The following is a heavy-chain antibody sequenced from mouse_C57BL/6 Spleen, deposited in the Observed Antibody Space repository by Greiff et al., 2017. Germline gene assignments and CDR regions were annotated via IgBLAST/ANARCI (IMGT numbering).Heavy chain of an antibody. CDR1: GFTFSDYY. J-gene: IGHJ4*01. D-gene: IGHD1-1*01. V-gene: IGHV5-12*01. CDR3: ARDYYGSSYAMDY. Sequence: EVKLMESGGGLVQPGGSLKLSCAASGFTFSDYYMYWVRQTPEKRLEWVAYISNGGGSTYYPDTVKGRFTISRDNAKNTLYLQMSRLKSEDTAMYYCARDYYGSSYAMDYWGQGTSVTVSS. CDR2: ISNGGGST.